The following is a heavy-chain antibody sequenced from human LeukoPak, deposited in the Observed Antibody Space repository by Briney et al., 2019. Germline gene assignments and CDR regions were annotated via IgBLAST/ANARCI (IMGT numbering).Heavy chain of an antibody. CDR2: IIPIFGTA. CDR3: ARVKLRPNYYYYMDV. J-gene: IGHJ6*03. D-gene: IGHD1-7*01. V-gene: IGHV1-69*05. CDR1: GGTFSSYA. Sequence: WASVKVSCKASGGTFSSYAISWVRQAPGQGLEWMGGIIPIFGTANYAQKFQGRVTITTDESTSTAYMELSSLRSEDTAVYYCARVKLRPNYYYYMDVWGKGTTVTVSS.